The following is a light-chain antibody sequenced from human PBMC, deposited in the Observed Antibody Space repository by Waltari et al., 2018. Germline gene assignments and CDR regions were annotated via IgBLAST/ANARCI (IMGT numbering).Light chain of an antibody. Sequence: EIVLTQSPVTLSLSLGEIATVSCRASQSVSRALAWYQQKPGQAPRLLIYGASTMATGIPDRFSGSGSGTDFSLTISRLEPDDFAVYYCQHYLRLPVTFGQGTTVEI. CDR2: GAS. V-gene: IGKV3-20*01. CDR3: QHYLRLPVT. J-gene: IGKJ1*01. CDR1: QSVSRA.